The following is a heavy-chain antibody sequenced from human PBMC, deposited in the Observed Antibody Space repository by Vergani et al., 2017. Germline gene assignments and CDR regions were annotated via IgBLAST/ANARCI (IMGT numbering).Heavy chain of an antibody. V-gene: IGHV4-38-2*01. D-gene: IGHD3-10*01. Sequence: QVQLQDSGPGLVKPSETLSLTCAVSGYSISSGYYWGWIRQPPGKGLEWIGSIYHSGSTYYNPSLKSRVTISVDTSKNQFSLKLSSVTAADTAVYYCARPSSYNWFGEPPSWYFDLWGRGTLVTVSS. J-gene: IGHJ2*01. CDR2: IYHSGST. CDR1: GYSISSGYY. CDR3: ARPSSYNWFGEPPSWYFDL.